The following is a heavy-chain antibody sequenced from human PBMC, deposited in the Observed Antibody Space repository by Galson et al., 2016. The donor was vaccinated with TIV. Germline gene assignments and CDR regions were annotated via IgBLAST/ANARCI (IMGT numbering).Heavy chain of an antibody. D-gene: IGHD3-3*01. J-gene: IGHJ4*02. CDR3: ARGGSGYYQVFDY. CDR1: GDSMTSGSYY. Sequence: LSLTCTVSGDSMTSGSYYWNWIRQPAGKGLEWIGRIYTSGRNNYNPSLKSRVTMSVDTSKNQFSLKLSSVTATDAAGYYCARGGSGYYQVFDYWGQGTLVTVSS. CDR2: IYTSGRN. V-gene: IGHV4-61*02.